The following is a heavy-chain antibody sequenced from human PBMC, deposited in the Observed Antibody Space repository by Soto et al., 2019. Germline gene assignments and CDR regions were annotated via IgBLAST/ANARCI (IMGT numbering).Heavy chain of an antibody. CDR1: GFTFSSYA. CDR3: ARWSYLDY. V-gene: IGHV3-23*01. Sequence: GGSLRLSCAASGFTFSSYAMSWVRQAPGKGLEWVSAISGSGGSTYYADSVKGRFSISRDTSQSTLYLQMNSLRADDTAIEYCARWSYLDYWGQGTRVTVSS. J-gene: IGHJ4*02. D-gene: IGHD3-3*01. CDR2: ISGSGGST.